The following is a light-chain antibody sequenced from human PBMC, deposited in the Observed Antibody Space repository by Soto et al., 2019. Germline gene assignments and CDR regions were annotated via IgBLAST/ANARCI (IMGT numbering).Light chain of an antibody. V-gene: IGKV1-39*01. J-gene: IGKJ1*01. CDR3: QQSYSTPRT. CDR1: RGITNY. Sequence: DVQMTQSPSSQSEFVGDRVTITCRASRGITNYLNWYQQKPGRAPKLLIYAASRLQGGVPSRFSGSGSGTDFTLTFSSLQPEDSATYYCQQSYSTPRTFGQGTKVDIK. CDR2: AAS.